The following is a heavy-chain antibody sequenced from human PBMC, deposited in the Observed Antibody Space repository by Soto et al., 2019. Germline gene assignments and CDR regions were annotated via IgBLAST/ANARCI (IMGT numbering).Heavy chain of an antibody. J-gene: IGHJ4*02. CDR2: GYYTGTT. V-gene: IGHV4-31*03. CDR1: GGSINRGGYY. D-gene: IGHD3-22*01. Sequence: QVQLQESGPGLVKPSQTLSLTCSVSGGSINRGGYYWAWIRHHPGKGLEWIGYGYYTGTTYYNPSLQSRVTISVDTSKSQFSLKLTSVTAADTAVYFCARAVPGHFDSSGYLDYWGRGSLVTVSS. CDR3: ARAVPGHFDSSGYLDY.